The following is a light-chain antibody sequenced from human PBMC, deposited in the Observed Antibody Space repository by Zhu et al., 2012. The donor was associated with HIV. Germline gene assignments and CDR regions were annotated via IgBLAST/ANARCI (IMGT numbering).Light chain of an antibody. Sequence: VLTQSPDTLSLSPGDRATLACRASQSVNRNYVIWYQQRPGQAPRPLIYGASDRADGVPDRFTGSGSGTDFTLTISRLEPEDFAVYYCHQYDGSWTFGQGTRVEMK. CDR2: GAS. CDR1: QSVNRNY. J-gene: IGKJ1*01. V-gene: IGKV3-20*01. CDR3: HQYDGSWT.